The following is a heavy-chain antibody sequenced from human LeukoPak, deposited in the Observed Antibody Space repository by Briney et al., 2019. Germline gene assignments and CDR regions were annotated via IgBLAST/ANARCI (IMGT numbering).Heavy chain of an antibody. V-gene: IGHV4-39*07. CDR1: GGSITSSTYY. J-gene: IGHJ4*02. CDR2: IYYTGNT. Sequence: PSETLSLTCTVSGGSITSSTYYWGWIRQPPGKGLEWIGIIYYTGNTHYNPSLKSRVTISVDTSKNQFSLKLSSVTAADTAVYYCARDVGATDYWGQGTLVTVSS. D-gene: IGHD1-26*01. CDR3: ARDVGATDY.